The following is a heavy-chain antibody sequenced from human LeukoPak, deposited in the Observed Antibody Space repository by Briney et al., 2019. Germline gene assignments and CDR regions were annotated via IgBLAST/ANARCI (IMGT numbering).Heavy chain of an antibody. V-gene: IGHV4-59*01. CDR3: ARETPMVRGVIIDY. CDR1: GGPISSYY. Sequence: PSETLSLTCTVSGGPISSYYWSWIRQPPGKGLEWIGYIYYSGSTNYNPSLKSRVTISVDTSKNQFSLKLSSVTAADTAVYYCARETPMVRGVIIDYWGQGTLVTVSS. D-gene: IGHD3-10*01. J-gene: IGHJ4*02. CDR2: IYYSGST.